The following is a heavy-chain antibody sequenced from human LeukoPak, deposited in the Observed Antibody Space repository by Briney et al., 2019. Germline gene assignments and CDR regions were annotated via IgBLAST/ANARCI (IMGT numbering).Heavy chain of an antibody. V-gene: IGHV3-30-3*01. D-gene: IGHD6-19*01. CDR3: AKEGDGGAWSSLDY. Sequence: GGSLRLSCAASGFTFSGHTMHWVRQAPGKGLEWVALMSYDESRIYYADSVKGRFTISRDNSKNTLYLQMSSLRDEDTAVYYCAKEGDGGAWSSLDYWGQGTLATVPS. CDR1: GFTFSGHT. CDR2: MSYDESRI. J-gene: IGHJ4*02.